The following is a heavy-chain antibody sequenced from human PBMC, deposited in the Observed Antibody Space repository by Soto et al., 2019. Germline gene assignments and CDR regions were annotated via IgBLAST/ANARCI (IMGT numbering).Heavy chain of an antibody. D-gene: IGHD4-17*01. CDR2: ISGSGGST. V-gene: IGHV3-23*01. Sequence: EVQLLESGGGLVQPGGSLRLSCAASGFTFSSYAMSWVRQAPGKGLEWVSAISGSGGSTYYADSVKGRFTISRDNSKNTLYLQMNSLRAEDTAVYYCAKDMEEDYGDYGAFDYWGQGTLVTVSS. J-gene: IGHJ4*02. CDR1: GFTFSSYA. CDR3: AKDMEEDYGDYGAFDY.